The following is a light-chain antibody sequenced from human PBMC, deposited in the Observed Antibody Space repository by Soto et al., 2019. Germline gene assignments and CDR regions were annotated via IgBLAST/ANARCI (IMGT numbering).Light chain of an antibody. Sequence: QSVLTQPPSVSGAPGQRVTISCTGSSSNIGAGYDVHWYQQLPGTAPKLLIYGSSNRPSGVPDRFSGSKSGTSASLAITGLQAEDEADYYCQSYDSSLSGVVFGGGTKLTVL. CDR1: SSNIGAGYD. CDR3: QSYDSSLSGVV. J-gene: IGLJ2*01. V-gene: IGLV1-40*01. CDR2: GSS.